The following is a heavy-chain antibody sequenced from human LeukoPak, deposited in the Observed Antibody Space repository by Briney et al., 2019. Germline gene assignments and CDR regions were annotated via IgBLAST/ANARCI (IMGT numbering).Heavy chain of an antibody. Sequence: GGSLRLSCAASGFTFSSYAMSWVRQAPGKGLEWVSAISGSGGSTYYADSVKGRFTISRDNSKNTLYLQMNSLRAEDTAVYYCAKGDFVVAGGSGSYYRRINFDYWSQGTLITVSS. CDR3: AKGDFVVAGGSGSYYRRINFDY. CDR2: ISGSGGST. J-gene: IGHJ4*02. V-gene: IGHV3-23*01. CDR1: GFTFSSYA. D-gene: IGHD3-10*01.